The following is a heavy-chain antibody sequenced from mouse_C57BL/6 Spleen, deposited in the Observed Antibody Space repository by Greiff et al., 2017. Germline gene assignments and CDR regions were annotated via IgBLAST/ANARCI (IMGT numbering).Heavy chain of an antibody. J-gene: IGHJ3*01. CDR3: AGDYGKYEGY. D-gene: IGHD2-1*01. V-gene: IGHV14-2*01. CDR2: IDPEDGET. Sequence: VQLQQSGAELVKPGASVKLSCTASGFNIKDYYMHWVKQRTEQGLEWIGRIDPEDGETKYAAKFQGQATITADTSSNTAYLQLSSLPSEDTAVYYCAGDYGKYEGYGGQGTLVTVSA. CDR1: GFNIKDYY.